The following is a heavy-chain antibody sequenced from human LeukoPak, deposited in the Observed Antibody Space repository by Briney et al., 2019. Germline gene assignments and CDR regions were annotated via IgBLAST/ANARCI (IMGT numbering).Heavy chain of an antibody. D-gene: IGHD2-15*01. J-gene: IGHJ4*02. V-gene: IGHV3-30*02. CDR3: AKASGGSCYC. CDR1: GFTFSSYG. CDR2: IRYDGGNK. Sequence: GGSLRLSCAASGFTFSSYGMHWVRQAPGKGLEWVAFIRYDGGNKYYADSVKGRFTISRDNSKNTLYLQMNSLRAEDTAVYYCAKASGGSCYCWGQGTLVTVSS.